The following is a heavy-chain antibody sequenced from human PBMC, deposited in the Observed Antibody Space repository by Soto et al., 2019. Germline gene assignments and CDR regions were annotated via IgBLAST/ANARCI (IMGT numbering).Heavy chain of an antibody. D-gene: IGHD1-26*01. CDR3: ARRLQWELRPLDS. J-gene: IGHJ4*02. V-gene: IGHV3-11*01. CDR2: INTLSTAI. CDR1: GFTFSDYY. Sequence: PGGSLRLSCEGSGFTFSDYYMTWIRQAPGKRLEWVAYINTLSTAIYYADSVKGRFTISRDNAKNSLYLQMNGLRAEDTATYYCARRLQWELRPLDSWGRGTLVTVSS.